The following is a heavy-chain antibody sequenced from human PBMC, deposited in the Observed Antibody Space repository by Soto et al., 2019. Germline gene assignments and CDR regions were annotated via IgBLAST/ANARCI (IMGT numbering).Heavy chain of an antibody. CDR2: ISGSGDTA. CDR1: GFTFSTYA. CDR3: ARGSSPVSSYYGVGV. V-gene: IGHV3-23*01. J-gene: IGHJ6*02. Sequence: VQLLESGGGLVQPGGSLKLSCAASGFTFSTYAISWVRQAPGKGLEWVSIISGSGDTAYYADSVKGRFTVSRDNSKNTLDLQMNSLRAEDAAVYYCARGSSPVSSYYGVGVWGQGTSVTVSS.